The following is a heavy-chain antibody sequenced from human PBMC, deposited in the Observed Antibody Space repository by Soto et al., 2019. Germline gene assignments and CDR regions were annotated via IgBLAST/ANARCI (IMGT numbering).Heavy chain of an antibody. D-gene: IGHD2-8*01. Sequence: SVKVSCKASGFTFTSSAFQWVRQARGQRLEWIGWIAVGSGYTNYAQRFQDRVALTRDMSTATTYMELSRLTSEDTAIYYCAADATAWQQMVPSDYWGQGTLVTVSS. CDR1: GFTFTSSA. J-gene: IGHJ4*02. CDR2: IAVGSGYT. CDR3: AADATAWQQMVPSDY. V-gene: IGHV1-58*01.